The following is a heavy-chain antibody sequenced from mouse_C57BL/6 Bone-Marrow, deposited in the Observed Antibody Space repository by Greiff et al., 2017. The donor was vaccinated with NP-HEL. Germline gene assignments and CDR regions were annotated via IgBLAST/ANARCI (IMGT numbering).Heavy chain of an antibody. CDR3: AGGRGAGFAY. D-gene: IGHD3-3*01. Sequence: QVQLQQPGAELVRPGSSVKLSCKASGYTFTSYWMHWVKQRPIQGLEWIGNIDPSDSDTHYNQKFKDKATLTVDKSSSTAYMQLSSLPSEDSAVYYCAGGRGAGFAYWGKGTLVTVSA. J-gene: IGHJ3*01. CDR2: IDPSDSDT. V-gene: IGHV1-52*01. CDR1: GYTFTSYW.